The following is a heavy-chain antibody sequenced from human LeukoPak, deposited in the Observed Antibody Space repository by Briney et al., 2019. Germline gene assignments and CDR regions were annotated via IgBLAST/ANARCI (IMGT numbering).Heavy chain of an antibody. V-gene: IGHV3-7*01. Sequence: GGSLRLSCAASGFTFSSYWMSWVRQAPGKGLEWVANIKQDGSQKYYVDSVKGRFTISRDNAQNSLYLQMNSLRAEDTAMYCCARRDTAMGRTWWFGPWGQGTLVTVSS. J-gene: IGHJ5*02. CDR2: IKQDGSQK. D-gene: IGHD5-18*01. CDR1: GFTFSSYW. CDR3: ARRDTAMGRTWWFGP.